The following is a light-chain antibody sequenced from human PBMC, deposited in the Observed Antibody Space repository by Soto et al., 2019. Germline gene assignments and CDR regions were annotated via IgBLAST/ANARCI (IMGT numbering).Light chain of an antibody. V-gene: IGKV3-20*01. CDR3: QQYGSSPIT. CDR1: QSVSNTY. CDR2: AAS. Sequence: EIVMTQSPGTLSVSPGERATLSCRASQSVSNTYLAWYQQKPGQAPRLLIYAASSRATGIPDRFSGSGSGTDFTLTISRLEPEDFAVYYCQQYGSSPITFGQGTRLEIK. J-gene: IGKJ5*01.